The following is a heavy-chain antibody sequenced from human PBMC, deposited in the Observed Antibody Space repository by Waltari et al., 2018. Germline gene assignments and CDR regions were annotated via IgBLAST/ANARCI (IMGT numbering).Heavy chain of an antibody. CDR1: GGSISSGDYY. CDR2: IYYSGST. V-gene: IGHV4-30-4*08. Sequence: QVQLQESGPGLVKPSQTLSLTCTVSGGSISSGDYYWNWIRQPQGKGLEWIGYIYYSGSTYYNPSLKSRVTISVDTSNNQFSLKLSSVTAADTAVYYCARGGGSWAAAGKYYFDYWGQGTLVTVSS. CDR3: ARGGGSWAAAGKYYFDY. D-gene: IGHD6-13*01. J-gene: IGHJ4*02.